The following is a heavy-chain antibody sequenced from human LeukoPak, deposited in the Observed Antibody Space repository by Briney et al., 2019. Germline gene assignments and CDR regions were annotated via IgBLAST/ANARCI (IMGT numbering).Heavy chain of an antibody. CDR1: GYTFTGYY. J-gene: IGHJ5*02. Sequence: ASVKVSCKASGYTFTGYYMHWVRQAPGQGLEWMGWINPNSGGTNYAQKFQGRVTMTRDTSISTAYMELSRLRSDDTAVYYCARAMDGLPSWFDPWGQGTLVTVSS. CDR2: INPNSGGT. V-gene: IGHV1-2*02. D-gene: IGHD5-12*01. CDR3: ARAMDGLPSWFDP.